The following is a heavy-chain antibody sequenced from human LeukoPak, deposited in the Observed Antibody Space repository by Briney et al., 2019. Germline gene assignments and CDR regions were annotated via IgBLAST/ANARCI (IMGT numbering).Heavy chain of an antibody. J-gene: IGHJ6*02. V-gene: IGHV1-69*13. CDR3: ATEDIVVIPGYYYYYGMDV. Sequence: SVKVSCKASGGTFSSYAISWVRRAPGQGLEWMGGIIPIFGTANYAQKFQGRVTITADESTSTAYMELSSLRSEDTAVYYCATEDIVVIPGYYYYYGMDVWGQGTTVTVSS. D-gene: IGHD3-22*01. CDR2: IIPIFGTA. CDR1: GGTFSSYA.